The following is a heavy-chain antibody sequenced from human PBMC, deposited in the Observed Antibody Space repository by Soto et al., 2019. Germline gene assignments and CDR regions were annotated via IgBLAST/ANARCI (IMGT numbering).Heavy chain of an antibody. CDR2: ISWNSGSI. J-gene: IGHJ4*02. Sequence: GGSLRLSCAASGFTFDDYAMHWVRQAPGKGLEWVSGISWNSGSIGYADSVKGRFTISRDNAKNSLYLQMNSLRAEDTALYYCAKDIGYCSGGSCRTIDYWGQGTLVTVSS. D-gene: IGHD2-15*01. CDR3: AKDIGYCSGGSCRTIDY. V-gene: IGHV3-9*01. CDR1: GFTFDDYA.